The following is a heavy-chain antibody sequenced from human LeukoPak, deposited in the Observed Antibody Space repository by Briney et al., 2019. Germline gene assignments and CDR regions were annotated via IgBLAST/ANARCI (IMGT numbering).Heavy chain of an antibody. J-gene: IGHJ4*02. V-gene: IGHV4-4*02. D-gene: IGHD6-13*01. CDR3: ARGRGSSWYYFDS. Sequence: SGTLSLTCAVSGGSISSSNCWTWVRPPPGKGLEWIGEIYDGGSTNYNPSLKGRVTMTVDTSKNQFSLNLSSVTAADTAVYYCARGRGSSWYYFDSWGQGTLVTVSS. CDR1: GGSISSSNC. CDR2: IYDGGST.